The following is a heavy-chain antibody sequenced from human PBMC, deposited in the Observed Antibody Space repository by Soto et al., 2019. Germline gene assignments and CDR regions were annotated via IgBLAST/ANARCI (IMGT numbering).Heavy chain of an antibody. Sequence: ASVKVSCKASGYTFTSYGISWVRQAPGQGLEWMGWISAYNGNTNYAQKLQGRVTMTTDTSTSTAYMELRSLRSDDTAVYYCARAVYDYYYYYYMDVWGKGTTVTVSS. D-gene: IGHD3-16*01. J-gene: IGHJ6*03. CDR2: ISAYNGNT. CDR1: GYTFTSYG. CDR3: ARAVYDYYYYYYMDV. V-gene: IGHV1-18*01.